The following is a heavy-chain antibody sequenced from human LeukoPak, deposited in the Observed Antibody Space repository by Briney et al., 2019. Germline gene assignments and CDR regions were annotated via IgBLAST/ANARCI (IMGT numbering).Heavy chain of an antibody. CDR1: GFTLSTNG. CDR3: ARGRPTDY. Sequence: GGSLRLSCAASGFTLSTNGMHWVRQAPGKGLEWVAMISHDGNSKQYADLVKGRFTISRDNSKNTLYLQMNSLRDEDTAVYYCARGRPTDYWGQGTLVTVSS. V-gene: IGHV3-30*03. CDR2: ISHDGNSK. J-gene: IGHJ4*02.